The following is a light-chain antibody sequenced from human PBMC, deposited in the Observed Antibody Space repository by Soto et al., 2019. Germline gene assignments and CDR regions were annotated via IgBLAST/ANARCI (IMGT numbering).Light chain of an antibody. V-gene: IGKV1-27*01. CDR1: QDISNY. CDR3: QKYNSAPHT. J-gene: IGKJ4*01. CDR2: AAS. Sequence: DIQMTQSPSSLSASVGDRVTITCRTSQDISNYLAWYQQKPGKVPKLLIYAASTLQSAVPSRFSGGGSGTDFSLSISSLQPEDVATDYCQKYNSAPHTFGGGTNVEIQ.